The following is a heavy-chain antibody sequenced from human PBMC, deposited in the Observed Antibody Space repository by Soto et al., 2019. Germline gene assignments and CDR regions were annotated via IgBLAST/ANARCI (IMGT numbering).Heavy chain of an antibody. CDR1: GFTFSTYG. V-gene: IGHV3-30*03. CDR3: ARAPETPPIVRVVVPYFFDS. D-gene: IGHD3-16*02. CDR2: ISYDGRNQ. J-gene: IGHJ4*02. Sequence: GGSLRLSCAASGFTFSTYGMHGVRQAPGKGLEWVAFISYDGRNQYYADSVKGRFTISRDNSKNTLFLHMSSVTAADTAVYYCARAPETPPIVRVVVPYFFDSWGQGTLVTVSS.